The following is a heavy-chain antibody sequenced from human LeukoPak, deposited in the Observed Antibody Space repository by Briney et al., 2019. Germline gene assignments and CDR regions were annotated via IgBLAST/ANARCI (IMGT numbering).Heavy chain of an antibody. CDR2: IYYSGST. J-gene: IGHJ5*02. CDR1: GGSISSSSYY. V-gene: IGHV4-39*01. D-gene: IGHD6-19*01. CDR3: ARHGRPHPGSSGWYDYDYDSKSQPSWFDP. Sequence: PSETLSLTCTVSGGSISSSSYYWGWIRQPPGKGLEWIGSIYYSGSTYYNPSLKSRVTISVDTSKNQFSLKLSSVTAADTAVYYCARHGRPHPGSSGWYDYDYDSKSQPSWFDPWGQGTLVTVSS.